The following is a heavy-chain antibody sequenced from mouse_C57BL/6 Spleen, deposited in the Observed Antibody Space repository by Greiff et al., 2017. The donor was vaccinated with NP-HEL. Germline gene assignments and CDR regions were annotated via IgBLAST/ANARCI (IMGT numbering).Heavy chain of an antibody. J-gene: IGHJ3*01. CDR3: ASYGSRVFAY. CDR1: GYTFTSYW. V-gene: IGHV1-64*01. CDR2: IHPNSGST. Sequence: VQLQQSGAELVKPGASVKLSCKASGYTFTSYWMHWVKQRPGQGLEWIGMIHPNSGSTNYNEKFKSKATLTVDKSSSTAYMQLSSLTSEDSAVYYCASYGSRVFAYWGQRTLVTVSA. D-gene: IGHD1-1*01.